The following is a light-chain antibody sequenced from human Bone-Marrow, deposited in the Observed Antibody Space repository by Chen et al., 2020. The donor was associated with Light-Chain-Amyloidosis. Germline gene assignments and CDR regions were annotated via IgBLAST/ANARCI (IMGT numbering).Light chain of an antibody. CDR1: QSISSW. V-gene: IGKV1-5*03. J-gene: IGKJ2*01. CDR2: KAS. CDR3: QQYNSYSYT. Sequence: DIQMPQSPSTLSASVGDRVTITCRASQSISSWLAWYQQKPGKAPKLLIYKASSLESGVPSRFSGSGSGTEFTLTISSLQPDDFATNYCQQYNSYSYTFGQGTKLEIK.